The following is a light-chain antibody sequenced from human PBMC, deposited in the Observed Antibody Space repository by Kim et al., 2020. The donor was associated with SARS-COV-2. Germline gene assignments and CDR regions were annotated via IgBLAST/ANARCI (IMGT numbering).Light chain of an antibody. CDR2: AAS. CDR3: QNYNSAPWT. J-gene: IGKJ1*01. CDR1: QGITNY. Sequence: ESVGDRVTITCRASQGITNYLAWYQQKPGKVPTLLIYAASTLQSGVPSRFSGSGSGTDFTLTISSLQPEDVATYYCQNYNSAPWTFGQGTKVDIK. V-gene: IGKV1-27*01.